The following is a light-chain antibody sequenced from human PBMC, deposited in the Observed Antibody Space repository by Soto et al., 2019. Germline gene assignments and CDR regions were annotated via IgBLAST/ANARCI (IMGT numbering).Light chain of an antibody. J-gene: IGKJ2*01. CDR3: QQYSDWPPTYT. CDR1: QRVSTN. V-gene: IGKV3-15*01. Sequence: EIVMTQSPATLSVSPGERATLSCRASQRVSTNLAWYQQKPGQAPRLLIYGASTRATGIPGRFSGSGAETGFTLTISNLQSEDFAVYYCQQYSDWPPTYTFGQGTKLEIK. CDR2: GAS.